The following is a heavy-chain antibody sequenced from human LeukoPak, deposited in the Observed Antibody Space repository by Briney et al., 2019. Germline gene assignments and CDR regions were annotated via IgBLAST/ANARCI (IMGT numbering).Heavy chain of an antibody. CDR2: IYYSGST. Sequence: PSETPSLTCTVSGYSISSGYYWGWMRQPPGKGLEWIGYIYYSGSTNYNPSLKSRVTISVDTSKNQFSLKLSSVTAADTAVYYCARYHSRGWYAGGFDYWGQGTLVTVSS. J-gene: IGHJ4*02. CDR3: ARYHSRGWYAGGFDY. D-gene: IGHD6-19*01. CDR1: GYSISSGYY. V-gene: IGHV4-61*05.